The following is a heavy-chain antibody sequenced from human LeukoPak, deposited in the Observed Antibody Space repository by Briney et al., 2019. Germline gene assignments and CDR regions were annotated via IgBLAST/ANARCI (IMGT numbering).Heavy chain of an antibody. CDR3: ARVRYFDWFHPVWVDY. J-gene: IGHJ4*02. D-gene: IGHD3-9*01. Sequence: SETLSLTCTVSGGSISSYYWSWIRQPPGKGLEWIGYIYYSGSTNYNPSLKSRVTISVDTSKNQFSLKLSSVTAADTAVYYCARVRYFDWFHPVWVDYWGQGTLVTVSS. CDR1: GGSISSYY. V-gene: IGHV4-59*01. CDR2: IYYSGST.